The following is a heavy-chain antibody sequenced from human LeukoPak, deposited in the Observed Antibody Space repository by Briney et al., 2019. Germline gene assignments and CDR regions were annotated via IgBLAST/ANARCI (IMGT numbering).Heavy chain of an antibody. D-gene: IGHD6-19*01. CDR1: GFTFDDYA. J-gene: IGHJ4*02. Sequence: GGSLRLPCAASGFTFDDYAMHWVRQAPGKGLEWVSGISWNSGSIGYADSVKGRFTISRDNAKNSLYLQMNSLRAEDTALYYCAKGYSSGWFDYWGQGTLVTVSS. V-gene: IGHV3-9*01. CDR2: ISWNSGSI. CDR3: AKGYSSGWFDY.